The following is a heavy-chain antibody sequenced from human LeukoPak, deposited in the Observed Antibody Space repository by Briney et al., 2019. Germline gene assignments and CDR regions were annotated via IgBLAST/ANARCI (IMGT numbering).Heavy chain of an antibody. Sequence: GESLKISCKGSGYSFPNYWIGWVRQMPGEGLEWMGIIYPGDSDIRYSPSFQGQVTISADKSISTAYVQWSSLKASDSAMYYCARLGVVTAPGAFDIWGQGTMVTVSS. CDR1: GYSFPNYW. CDR3: ARLGVVTAPGAFDI. J-gene: IGHJ3*02. D-gene: IGHD2-21*02. V-gene: IGHV5-51*01. CDR2: IYPGDSDI.